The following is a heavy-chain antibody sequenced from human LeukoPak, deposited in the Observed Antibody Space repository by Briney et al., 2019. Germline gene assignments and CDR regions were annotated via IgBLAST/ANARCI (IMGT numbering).Heavy chain of an antibody. CDR3: ARAEGTPYYYYYMDV. V-gene: IGHV4-34*01. Sequence: PSETLSLTCAVYGGSFSGYYWSWIRQPPGKGLEWIGEINHSGSTNYNPSLKSRVTISVDTSKNQFSLKLSSVTAADTAVYYCARAEGTPYYYYYMDVWGKGTTVTVSS. J-gene: IGHJ6*03. D-gene: IGHD1-7*01. CDR2: INHSGST. CDR1: GGSFSGYY.